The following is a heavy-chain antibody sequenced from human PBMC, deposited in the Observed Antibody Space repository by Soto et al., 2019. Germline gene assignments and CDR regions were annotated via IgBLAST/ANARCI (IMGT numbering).Heavy chain of an antibody. Sequence: LRLFCVASGFGLIDFAMSWVRQAPGKGLQWVSAISGSGSDTYYADSVKGRFTISRDTSKNTLYLQMNSLRAEDTALYYCAKSFSSNWYDYFNSWGQGSLVTVSS. CDR2: ISGSGSDT. CDR1: GFGLIDFA. CDR3: AKSFSSNWYDYFNS. D-gene: IGHD6-13*01. V-gene: IGHV3-23*01. J-gene: IGHJ4*02.